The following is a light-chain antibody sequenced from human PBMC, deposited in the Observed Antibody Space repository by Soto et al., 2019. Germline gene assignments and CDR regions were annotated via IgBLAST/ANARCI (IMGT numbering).Light chain of an antibody. CDR2: GAA. J-gene: IGKJ3*01. V-gene: IGKV3D-15*01. CDR3: QQYNNWPLT. CDR1: QSVSSY. Sequence: EIVMTQSPATLSVSPGERATLSCRASQSVSSYLAWYQQKPGQAPRLLIYGAATRATGIPARFSASGSGTEFTLTISSLQSEDFSLYYCQQYNNWPLTFGPGTKVDIK.